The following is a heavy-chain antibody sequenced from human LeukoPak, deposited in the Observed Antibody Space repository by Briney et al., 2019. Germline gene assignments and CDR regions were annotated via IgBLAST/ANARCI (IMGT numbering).Heavy chain of an antibody. CDR1: GGSFSGYY. D-gene: IGHD6-19*01. CDR2: INHSGST. Sequence: SETLSLTCAVYGGSFSGYYWSWIRQPPGKGLEWIGEINHSGSTNYNPSLKSRVTISVDTSKNQFSLKLRSVTAADTAVYYCARAIAVADPFDYWGQGTLVTVSS. J-gene: IGHJ4*02. V-gene: IGHV4-34*01. CDR3: ARAIAVADPFDY.